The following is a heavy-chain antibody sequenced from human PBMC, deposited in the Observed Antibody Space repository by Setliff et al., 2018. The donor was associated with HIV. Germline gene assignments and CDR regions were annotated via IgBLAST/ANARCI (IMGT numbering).Heavy chain of an antibody. CDR1: GYTFTSYY. Sequence: ASVKVSCKASGYTFTSYYMHWVRQAPGQGLEWMGIINPSGGSTSYAQKFQGRVTMTRDTSTSTVYMELSSLRSEDTAVYYCAIDGLSYNILPGSIAYFHSGMDVWGQGTTVTVSS. D-gene: IGHD3-9*01. J-gene: IGHJ6*02. V-gene: IGHV1-46*01. CDR3: AIDGLSYNILPGSIAYFHSGMDV. CDR2: INPSGGST.